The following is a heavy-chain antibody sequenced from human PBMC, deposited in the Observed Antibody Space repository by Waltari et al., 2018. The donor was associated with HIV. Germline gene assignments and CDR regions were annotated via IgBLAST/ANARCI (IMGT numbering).Heavy chain of an antibody. CDR1: GFTFDDYA. CDR3: AKDRGRWLQLRYFDY. V-gene: IGHV3-9*01. D-gene: IGHD5-12*01. CDR2: ISWNSGNI. J-gene: IGHJ4*02. Sequence: EVQLVESGGGLVQPGRSLRISCAAAGFTFDDYAMHWVRQAPGKGLEWVSGISWNSGNIGYADSGKGRFTISRENAKDSLYLQMNSLRPEDTALYYCAKDRGRWLQLRYFDYWGQGTLVTVSS.